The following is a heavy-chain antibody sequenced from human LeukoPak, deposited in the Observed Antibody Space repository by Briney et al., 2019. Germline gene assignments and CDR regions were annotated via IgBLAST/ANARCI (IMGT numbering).Heavy chain of an antibody. CDR3: ARGLEGDYYDSSGYPGGY. J-gene: IGHJ4*02. Sequence: AAVKVSCKASGYTFTSYGISWGRQAPGQGLERMGWMSAYNGKTNYAQKLQGRVTMTTDTSTSKAYLELRSLRSDATAVYYCARGLEGDYYDSSGYPGGYWGQGTLVTVSS. CDR1: GYTFTSYG. D-gene: IGHD3-22*01. CDR2: MSAYNGKT. V-gene: IGHV1-18*01.